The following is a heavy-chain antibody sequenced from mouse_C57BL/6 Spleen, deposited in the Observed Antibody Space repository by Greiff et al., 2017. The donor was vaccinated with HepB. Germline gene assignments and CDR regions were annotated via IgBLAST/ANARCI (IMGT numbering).Heavy chain of an antibody. CDR2: INPGSGGT. J-gene: IGHJ1*03. V-gene: IGHV1-54*01. CDR3: ARSGSYGSSYRYFDV. D-gene: IGHD1-1*01. Sequence: VKLQESGAELVRPGTSVKVSCKASGYAFTNYLIAWVKQRPGQGLEWIGVINPGSGGTNYNEKFKGKATLTADKSSSTAYMQLSSLTSEDSAVYFCARSGSYGSSYRYFDVWGTGTTVTVSS. CDR1: GYAFTNYL.